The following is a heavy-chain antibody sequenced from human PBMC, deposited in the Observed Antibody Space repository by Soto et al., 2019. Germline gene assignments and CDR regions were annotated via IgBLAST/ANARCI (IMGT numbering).Heavy chain of an antibody. D-gene: IGHD4-17*01. J-gene: IGHJ4*02. Sequence: QVQLVESGGGVVQPGRSLRLSCAASGFTFSYYPMHWVRKAPGKGLEWVAVISYDGSNKYYEDSVNGRFTISRDNCKNTLYLQMNSLRAEDTAVYYGARGLGGLDGEYKDFEYWGQGTLVTVSS. V-gene: IGHV3-30-3*01. CDR2: ISYDGSNK. CDR3: ARGLGGLDGEYKDFEY. CDR1: GFTFSYYP.